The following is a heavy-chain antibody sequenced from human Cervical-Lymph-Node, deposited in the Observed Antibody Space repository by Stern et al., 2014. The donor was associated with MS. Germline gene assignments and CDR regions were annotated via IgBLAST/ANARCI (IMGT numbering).Heavy chain of an antibody. J-gene: IGHJ6*02. CDR1: GDSFSSQT. V-gene: IGHV1-69*09. CDR3: ARSKGSGAVEWLYGMDV. Sequence: VQLVESGAEVRKPGSSVKVSCKASGDSFSSQTIIWVRQAPGKGLEGMGRIMPLVGIPNYAQKFQGRVTLSADRSTSTVYLELRSLRSDDTAMYFCARSKGSGAVEWLYGMDVWGQGTAVAVSS. CDR2: IMPLVGIP. D-gene: IGHD2-8*01.